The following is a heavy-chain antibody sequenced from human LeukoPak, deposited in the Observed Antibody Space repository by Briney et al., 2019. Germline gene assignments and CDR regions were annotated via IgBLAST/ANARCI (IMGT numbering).Heavy chain of an antibody. D-gene: IGHD1-7*01. V-gene: IGHV5-51*01. J-gene: IGHJ4*02. Sequence: GESLKISCKGSGYSFTSYWIGWVRQMPGKGLEWMGIIYPGDADTRYSPSFQGQVTISADKSISTAYLQWSSLKASDTAMYYCARRVLSAGGTNDYWGQGTLVTVSS. CDR3: ARRVLSAGGTNDY. CDR1: GYSFTSYW. CDR2: IYPGDADT.